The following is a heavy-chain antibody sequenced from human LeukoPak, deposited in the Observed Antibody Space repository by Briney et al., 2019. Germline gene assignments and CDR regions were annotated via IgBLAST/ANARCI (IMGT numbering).Heavy chain of an antibody. CDR3: ATEMIVGATPSFDY. CDR1: GYTLTELS. J-gene: IGHJ4*02. CDR2: FDPEDGET. D-gene: IGHD1-26*01. Sequence: ASVKVSCKVSGYTLTELSMHWVRQAPGKGLEWMGGFDPEDGETIYAQKFQGRVTMTEDTSTDTAYVELSSLRSEDTAVYYCATEMIVGATPSFDYRGQGTLVTVSS. V-gene: IGHV1-24*01.